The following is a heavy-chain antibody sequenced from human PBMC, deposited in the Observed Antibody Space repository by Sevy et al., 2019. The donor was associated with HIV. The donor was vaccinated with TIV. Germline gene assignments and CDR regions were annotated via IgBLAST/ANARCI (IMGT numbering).Heavy chain of an antibody. V-gene: IGHV3-11*04. J-gene: IGHJ4*02. CDR2: TSSSGSAT. Sequence: GGSLRLSCAASGFTLGDYYMSWIRQAPGKGLEWVSYTSSSGSATHYADSVKGRFTISRDNAKNTLYLQMNNVRVEDTAVYYCARGGYYYDNAAYYALDSWGQGTLVTVSS. D-gene: IGHD3-22*01. CDR1: GFTLGDYY. CDR3: ARGGYYYDNAAYYALDS.